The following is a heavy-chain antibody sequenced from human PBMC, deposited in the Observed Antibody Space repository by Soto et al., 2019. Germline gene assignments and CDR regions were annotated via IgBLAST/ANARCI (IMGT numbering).Heavy chain of an antibody. CDR1: GFSLRSYD. J-gene: IGHJ3*02. CDR3: ARVGAGDDAFDM. D-gene: IGHD1-26*01. CDR2: IGTGGDT. Sequence: GGSLRLSCAASGFSLRSYDMHWVRQVTGKGLEWVSGIGTGGDTYYPGSVKGRFTISRENVKNSLYLQMNSLRAGDTAVYYCARVGAGDDAFDMWGQGTVVTVS. V-gene: IGHV3-13*04.